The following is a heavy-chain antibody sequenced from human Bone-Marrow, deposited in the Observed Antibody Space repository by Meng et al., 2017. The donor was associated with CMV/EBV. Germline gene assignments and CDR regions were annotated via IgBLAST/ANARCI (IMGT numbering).Heavy chain of an antibody. D-gene: IGHD2-2*01. CDR1: GFTFSSYS. CDR3: ASRYCSSTSCYRPYYFDY. V-gene: IGHV3-21*01. J-gene: IGHJ4*02. CDR2: ISSTSSYI. Sequence: GESLKISCAASGFTFSSYSMNWVRQAPGKGLEWVSSISSTSSYIYYADSVKGRFTISRDNAKNSLYLQMNSLRADDTAVYYCASRYCSSTSCYRPYYFDYWGQGTLVTVSS.